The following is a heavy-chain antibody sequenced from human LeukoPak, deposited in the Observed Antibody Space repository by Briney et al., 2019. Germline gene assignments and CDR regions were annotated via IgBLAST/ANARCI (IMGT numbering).Heavy chain of an antibody. CDR2: INPSGGSR. J-gene: IGHJ4*02. CDR3: ARGRGYCSGGSCYSGVLGDYSRGYFDF. D-gene: IGHD2-15*01. Sequence: ASVKVSCKASVYSFTSYYIHWVRQAPGQGLEWMGIINPSGGSRTYAQKFQGRVTMTRDTSTSTVYMELSSLRSEDTAVYYCARGRGYCSGGSCYSGVLGDYSRGYFDFWAQGTLVTVSS. CDR1: VYSFTSYY. V-gene: IGHV1-46*01.